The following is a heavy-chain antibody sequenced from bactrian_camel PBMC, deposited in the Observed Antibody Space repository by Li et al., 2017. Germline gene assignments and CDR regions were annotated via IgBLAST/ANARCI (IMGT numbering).Heavy chain of an antibody. CDR1: GCPYNGVC. Sequence: HVQLVESGGGSVQAGGSRRLSCVCTGCPYNGVCMAWFRQSPGKEREGVAAISSGGRNPPPPHYADSVKGRFAISRDNGKNAVALKMTNVKPEDTAVYVCTAGHRFQNCAKDFVVSGQGTQVTVS. CDR2: ISSGGRNPPPP. D-gene: IGHD2*01. J-gene: IGHJ4*01. V-gene: IGHV3S53*01.